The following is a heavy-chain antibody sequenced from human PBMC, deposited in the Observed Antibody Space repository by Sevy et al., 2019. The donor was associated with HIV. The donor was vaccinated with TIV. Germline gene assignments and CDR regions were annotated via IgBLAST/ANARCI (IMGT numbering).Heavy chain of an antibody. Sequence: GGSLRLSCAGSGFTPSTYGMHWVRHAPGKGLEWVAVIGYDGNNKYYADSVKGRFTISRDNSKNTLFLQMDSLRAEDTAVYYCARDPRMYGDYLLAYFDYWGQGALVTVSS. V-gene: IGHV3-33*01. CDR2: IGYDGNNK. J-gene: IGHJ4*02. D-gene: IGHD2-8*01. CDR3: ARDPRMYGDYLLAYFDY. CDR1: GFTPSTYG.